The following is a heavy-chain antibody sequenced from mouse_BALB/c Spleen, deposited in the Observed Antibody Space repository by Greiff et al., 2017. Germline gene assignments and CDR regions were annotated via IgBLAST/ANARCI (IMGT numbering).Heavy chain of an antibody. CDR1: GFTFSSFG. Sequence: DVMLVESGGGLVQPGGSRKLSCAASGFTFSSFGMHWVRQAPEKGLEWVAYISSGSSTIYYADTVKGRFTISRDNPKNTLFLQMTSLRSEDTAMYYCARGQLGPYAMDYWGQGTSVTVSS. CDR2: ISSGSSTI. D-gene: IGHD3-1*01. CDR3: ARGQLGPYAMDY. J-gene: IGHJ4*01. V-gene: IGHV5-17*02.